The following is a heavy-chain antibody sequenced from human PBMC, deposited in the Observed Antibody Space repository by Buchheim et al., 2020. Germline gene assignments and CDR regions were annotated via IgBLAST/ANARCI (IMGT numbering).Heavy chain of an antibody. CDR2: IYPGDSDT. CDR3: ARLGQDRGVIASIYYFDY. Sequence: EVQLVQSGAEVKKPGESLKISCKGSGYSFTSYWIGWVRQMPGKGLEWMGIIYPGDSDTRYSPSFQGHVTISADKSISTAYPQWSSLKASDTAMYYCARLGQDRGVIASIYYFDYWGQGTL. V-gene: IGHV5-51*01. J-gene: IGHJ4*02. CDR1: GYSFTSYW. D-gene: IGHD3-10*01.